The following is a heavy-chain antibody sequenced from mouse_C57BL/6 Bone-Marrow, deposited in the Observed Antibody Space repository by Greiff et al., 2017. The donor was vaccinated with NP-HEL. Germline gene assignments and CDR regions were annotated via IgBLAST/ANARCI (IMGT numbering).Heavy chain of an antibody. V-gene: IGHV10-1*01. J-gene: IGHJ3*01. D-gene: IGHD1-1*01. CDR1: GFSFNTYA. CDR2: IRSKSNNYAT. CDR3: CYGSKPFAY. Sequence: DVMLVESGGGLVQPKGSLKLSCAASGFSFNTYAMNWVRQAPGKGLEWVARIRSKSNNYATYYADSVKDRFTISRDDSESMLYLQMNNLKTEDTAMYYCCYGSKPFAYWGQGTLVTVSA.